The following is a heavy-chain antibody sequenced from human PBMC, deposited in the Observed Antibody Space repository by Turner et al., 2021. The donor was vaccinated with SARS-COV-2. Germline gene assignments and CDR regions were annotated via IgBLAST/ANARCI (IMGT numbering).Heavy chain of an antibody. D-gene: IGHD3-3*01. CDR3: ARDNYDFWSGYYGGWFDP. CDR1: GDSISSGGYY. CDR2: VYYSGST. J-gene: IGHJ5*02. Sequence: QVQLQESGPGLVKPSQTLSLTCTVSGDSISSGGYYWSWIRQRPGRGLEWIGNVYYSGSTYYNPSLKSRVTISVDTSKNQFSLKLSSVTAADTAVYYCARDNYDFWSGYYGGWFDPWGQGTLVTVSS. V-gene: IGHV4-31*03.